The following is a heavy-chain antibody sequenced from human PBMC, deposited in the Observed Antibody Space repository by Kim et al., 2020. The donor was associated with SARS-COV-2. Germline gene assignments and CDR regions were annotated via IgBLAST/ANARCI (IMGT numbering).Heavy chain of an antibody. D-gene: IGHD6-13*01. CDR3: ARLEQQLVVF. V-gene: IGHV4-39*01. Sequence: SETLSLTCTVSGGSISSSSYYWGWIRQPPGKGLEWIGSIYYSGSTYYNPSLKSRVTISVDTSKNQFSLKMSSVTAADTVVFYCARLEQQLVVFWGQGTMV. J-gene: IGHJ4*02. CDR2: IYYSGST. CDR1: GGSISSSSYY.